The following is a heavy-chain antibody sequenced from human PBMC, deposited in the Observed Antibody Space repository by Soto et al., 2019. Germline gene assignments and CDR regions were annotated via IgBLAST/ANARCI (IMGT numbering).Heavy chain of an antibody. J-gene: IGHJ6*02. D-gene: IGHD2-2*01. CDR1: GFTFSSYD. CDR2: IGTAGDT. CDR3: ARALRPIRYCSSTSCYYYYYYGMDV. V-gene: IGHV3-13*01. Sequence: GGSLRLSCAASGFTFSSYDMHWVRQATGKGLEWVSAIGTAGDTYYPGSVKGRFTISRENAKNSLYLQMNSLRAGDTAVYYCARALRPIRYCSSTSCYYYYYYGMDVWGQGTTVTVSS.